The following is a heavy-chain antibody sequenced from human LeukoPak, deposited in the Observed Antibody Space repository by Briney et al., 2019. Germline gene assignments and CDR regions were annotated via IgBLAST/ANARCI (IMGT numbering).Heavy chain of an antibody. CDR2: INPNSGGT. CDR1: GYTFTGYY. Sequence: ASVKVSCKASGYTFTGYYMPWVRQAPGQGLEWMGWINPNSGGTNYAQKFQGRVTMTRDTSISTAYMELSRLRSDDTAVYYCAKHYYGSGSYYNRVSPLGYWGQGTLVTVSS. CDR3: AKHYYGSGSYYNRVSPLGY. V-gene: IGHV1-2*02. D-gene: IGHD3-10*01. J-gene: IGHJ4*02.